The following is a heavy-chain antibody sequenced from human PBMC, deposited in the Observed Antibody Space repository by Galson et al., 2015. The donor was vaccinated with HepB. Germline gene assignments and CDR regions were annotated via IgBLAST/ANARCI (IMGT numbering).Heavy chain of an antibody. CDR3: ARVGNNSPNHHHELRIDP. D-gene: IGHD4-23*01. Sequence: QSGAEVKKPGESLKISCKGSGYSFTSYWIGWVRQMPGKGLEWMGIIYPGDSDTRYSPSFQGQVTISADKSISTAYLQWSSLKASDTAMYYCARVGNNSPNHHHELRIDPWGQGTLVTVSS. V-gene: IGHV5-51*01. CDR2: IYPGDSDT. J-gene: IGHJ5*02. CDR1: GYSFTSYW.